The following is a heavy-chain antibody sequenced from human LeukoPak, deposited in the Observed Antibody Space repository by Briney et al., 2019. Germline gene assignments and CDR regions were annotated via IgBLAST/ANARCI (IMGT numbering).Heavy chain of an antibody. D-gene: IGHD2-2*01. V-gene: IGHV1-46*01. CDR3: ARVPPSSISSNYYFDY. CDR2: INPSGGST. J-gene: IGHJ4*02. CDR1: GYTFTSSY. Sequence: ASVKVSCKASGYTFTSSYMHWVRQSPGQGLEWIGIINPSGGSTSYAQKFQGRVTMTRDTSTSTVYMELSSLRSEDTAVYYCARVPPSSISSNYYFDYWGQGTLVTVSS.